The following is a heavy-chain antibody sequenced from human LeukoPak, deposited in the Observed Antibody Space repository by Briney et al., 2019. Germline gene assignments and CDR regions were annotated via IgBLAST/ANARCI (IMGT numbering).Heavy chain of an antibody. CDR3: ARGDPSMPFDY. V-gene: IGHV4-59*01. CDR2: IYYSGAT. CDR1: GGSISSYY. J-gene: IGHJ4*02. D-gene: IGHD2/OR15-2a*01. Sequence: SETLSLTCTVSGGSISSYYWSWIRQPPGKGLGWIGYIYYSGATNYNPSLKSRVTILLDTSRNQFSLKLSSVTAADTAVYYCARGDPSMPFDYWGQGTLVTVSS.